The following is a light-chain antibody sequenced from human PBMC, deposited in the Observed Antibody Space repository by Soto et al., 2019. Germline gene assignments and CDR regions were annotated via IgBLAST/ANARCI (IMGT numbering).Light chain of an antibody. Sequence: QSALTQHASVSESPGQSITVSCTGTSSDVGGYNYVSWYQQHPGKAPNLMIYDVSDRPSGVSNRFSGSKSGNTASLTISGLHAEAEADYYCSSYSSSSALYVFGTGTKLTVL. CDR1: SSDVGGYNY. CDR3: SSYSSSSALYV. J-gene: IGLJ1*01. CDR2: DVS. V-gene: IGLV2-14*01.